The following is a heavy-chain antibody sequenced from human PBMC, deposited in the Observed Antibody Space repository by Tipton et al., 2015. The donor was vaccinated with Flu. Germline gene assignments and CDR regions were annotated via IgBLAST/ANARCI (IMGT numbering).Heavy chain of an antibody. D-gene: IGHD3-10*01. Sequence: MQLVQSGGDLAQPGGSLRLSCAASGFTFRGYWMSWVRQAPGQGLEWVANIKQDGSAKYYVDSVKGRFTISIDNAKNSLYLEMNSLGAEDPAVYYCARDASLISGAPPDAFDMWGHGTMVTVS. V-gene: IGHV3-7*01. CDR2: IKQDGSAK. J-gene: IGHJ3*02. CDR1: GFTFRGYW. CDR3: ARDASLISGAPPDAFDM.